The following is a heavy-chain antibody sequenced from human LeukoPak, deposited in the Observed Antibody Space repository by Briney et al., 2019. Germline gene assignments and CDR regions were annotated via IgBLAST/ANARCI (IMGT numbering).Heavy chain of an antibody. V-gene: IGHV1-8*03. Sequence: ASVKVSCKASGYTFTSYDINWVRQATGQGLEWMGWMNPNSGNTGYAQKFQGRVTITRNTSISTAYMELSSLRSEDTAVYYCARGGTYDFWSGGVRDNWFDPWGQGTLVTVSS. J-gene: IGHJ5*02. CDR1: GYTFTSYD. D-gene: IGHD3-3*01. CDR3: ARGGTYDFWSGGVRDNWFDP. CDR2: MNPNSGNT.